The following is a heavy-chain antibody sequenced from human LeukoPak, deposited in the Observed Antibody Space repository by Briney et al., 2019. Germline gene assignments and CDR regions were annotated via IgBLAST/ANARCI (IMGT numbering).Heavy chain of an antibody. D-gene: IGHD6-13*01. CDR2: IIPIFGTA. J-gene: IGHJ4*02. Sequence: GASVKVSCRASGGTFSSYAITWLRQAPGQGLEWMGGIIPIFGTANYAQKFQGRVTITTDESTSTAYMELSTLRSDDTAVYYCARERPPGDSSSWFLEGYFDIWGQGTLVTVSS. CDR1: GGTFSSYA. V-gene: IGHV1-69*05. CDR3: ARERPPGDSSSWFLEGYFDI.